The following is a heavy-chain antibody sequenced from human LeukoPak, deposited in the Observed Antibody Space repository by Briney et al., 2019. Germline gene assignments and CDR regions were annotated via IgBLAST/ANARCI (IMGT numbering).Heavy chain of an antibody. V-gene: IGHV3-23*01. D-gene: IGHD6-19*01. J-gene: IGHJ4*02. CDR1: GFTFNSYA. CDR3: AKVKQWLASRYFDY. CDR2: IGGSGGSNT. Sequence: GGSLRLSCAASGFTFNSYAMSWVRQAPGKGLEWVSTIGGSGGSNTHYADSVKGRFTSSRDNSKNTLYLQMNSLRAEDTAVYYCAKVKQWLASRYFDYWGQGTLVTVSS.